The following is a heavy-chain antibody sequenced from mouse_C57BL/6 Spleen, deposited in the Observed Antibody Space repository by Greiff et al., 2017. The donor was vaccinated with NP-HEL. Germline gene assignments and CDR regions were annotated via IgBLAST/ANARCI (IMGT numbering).Heavy chain of an antibody. Sequence: DVQLVESGGGLVKPGGSLKLSCAASGFTFSSYAMSWVRQTPEKRLEWVATISDGGSYTYYPDNVKGRFTNSRDNAKDNLYLQMSHLKSEDTAMYYCGSDKGIYVDYDARYAMDYWGQGTSVTVAS. J-gene: IGHJ4*01. CDR3: GSDKGIYVDYDARYAMDY. CDR1: GFTFSSYA. CDR2: ISDGGSYT. D-gene: IGHD2-4*01. V-gene: IGHV5-4*01.